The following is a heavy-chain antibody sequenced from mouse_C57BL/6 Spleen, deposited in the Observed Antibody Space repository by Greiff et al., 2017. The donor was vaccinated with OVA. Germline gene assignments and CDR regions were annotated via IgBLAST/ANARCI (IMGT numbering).Heavy chain of an antibody. J-gene: IGHJ4*01. D-gene: IGHD2-1*01. CDR3: ARGIYGKRAMDY. Sequence: QVHVKQPGAELVRPGSSVKLSCKASGYTFTSYWMHWVKQRPIQGLEWIGNIDPSDSETHYNQKFKDKATLTVDKSSSTAYMQLSSLTSEDSAVYYCARGIYGKRAMDYWGQGTSVTVSS. CDR2: IDPSDSET. V-gene: IGHV1-52*01. CDR1: GYTFTSYW.